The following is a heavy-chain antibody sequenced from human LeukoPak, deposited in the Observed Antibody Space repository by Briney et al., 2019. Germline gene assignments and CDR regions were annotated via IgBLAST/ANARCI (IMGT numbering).Heavy chain of an antibody. CDR2: FYYGANT. V-gene: IGHV4-39*01. Sequence: PSETLSLTCSVSGASISTSSFYWGWIRQPPGKGLQWIGSFYYGANTCYTPSLKSRVTISVDASKNQFSLNLRSVTVADTAVYYCARSDDLDYWGQGTLVTVSS. D-gene: IGHD1-1*01. CDR3: ARSDDLDY. CDR1: GASISTSSFY. J-gene: IGHJ4*02.